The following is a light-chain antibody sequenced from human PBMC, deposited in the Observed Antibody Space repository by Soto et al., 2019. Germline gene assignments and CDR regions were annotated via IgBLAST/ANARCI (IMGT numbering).Light chain of an antibody. V-gene: IGKV3-20*01. CDR1: QSVISTY. CDR3: QQYGTSPPFT. Sequence: EIGLTQSPGTLSLSPGERATLSCRASQSVISTYLAWYQQIPGQAPRLLIYGASTRATGIPDRFSGSGSGTDFTLTISRLEPEDFAVYYCQQYGTSPPFTFGQGTKLEIK. J-gene: IGKJ2*01. CDR2: GAS.